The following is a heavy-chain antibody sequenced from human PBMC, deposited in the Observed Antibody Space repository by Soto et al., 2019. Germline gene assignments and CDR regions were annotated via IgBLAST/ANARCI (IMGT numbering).Heavy chain of an antibody. J-gene: IGHJ4*02. Sequence: PSETLSLTCTVSGDSITGSHWNWIRQPLGKPLEWIGYIYYRGSTNYNPSLKSRLTLSVDTSKNQISLKLSSVTAADTAVYYCAKKVGAAYFDYWGQGTLVTVSS. CDR3: AKKVGAAYFDY. D-gene: IGHD1-26*01. CDR2: IYYRGST. CDR1: GDSITGSH. V-gene: IGHV4-59*08.